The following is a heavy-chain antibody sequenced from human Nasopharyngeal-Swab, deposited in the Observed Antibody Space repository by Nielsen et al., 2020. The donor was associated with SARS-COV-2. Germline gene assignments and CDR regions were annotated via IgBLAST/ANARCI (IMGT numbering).Heavy chain of an antibody. CDR2: ISYTSSTI. Sequence: GGSLRLSCVASGFTLSAYTMNWVRQAPGKGLEWLSYISYTSSTIYYADSVKGRFTISRDNAKNSPYLQMNSLRAEDTAVYYCARDGTTAHDYYYYMDVWGKGTTVTVSS. CDR1: GFTLSAYT. CDR3: ARDGTTAHDYYYYMDV. D-gene: IGHD4-17*01. V-gene: IGHV3-48*04. J-gene: IGHJ6*03.